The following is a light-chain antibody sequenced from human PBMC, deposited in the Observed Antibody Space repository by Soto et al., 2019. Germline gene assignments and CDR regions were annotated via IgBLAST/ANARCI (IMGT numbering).Light chain of an antibody. CDR2: EDN. J-gene: IGLJ3*02. Sequence: QSALTQPAPVSGSPGQSITISCTGTSSDVGSYNLVSWYQQHPGKAPKLMIYEDNKRPSGVSNRFSGSKSGNTASLTISGLQAEDEAHYYCCSYAPISTVVFGGGTKVTVL. CDR3: CSYAPISTVV. V-gene: IGLV2-23*01. CDR1: SSDVGSYNL.